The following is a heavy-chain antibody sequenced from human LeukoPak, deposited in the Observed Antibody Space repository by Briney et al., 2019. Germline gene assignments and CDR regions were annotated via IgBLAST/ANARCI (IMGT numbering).Heavy chain of an antibody. Sequence: GASVKVSCKASGHTFTGYYMHWVRQAPGQGLEWMGWINANSGGTNYAQKFQGRVTMTRDTSISTAYMELSRLRSGDTAVYYCASKWVTYYYNSSYYHYPTDVFDIWGQGTMVTVSS. CDR1: GHTFTGYY. CDR3: ASKWVTYYYNSSYYHYPTDVFDI. CDR2: INANSGGT. J-gene: IGHJ3*02. D-gene: IGHD3-22*01. V-gene: IGHV1-2*02.